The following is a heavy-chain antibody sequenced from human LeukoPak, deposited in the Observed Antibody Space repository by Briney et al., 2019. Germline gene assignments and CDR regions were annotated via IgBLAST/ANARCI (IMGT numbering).Heavy chain of an antibody. D-gene: IGHD6-19*01. CDR2: IIPISGTA. Sequence: SVKVSCKASGGTFSSYAISWVRQAPGQGLEWMGGIIPISGTANYAQNFQGRVTITADESTSTACMELSSLRSEDTAMYYCARDPYSSGWFFDYWGQGTLVTVSS. CDR3: ARDPYSSGWFFDY. V-gene: IGHV1-69*13. CDR1: GGTFSSYA. J-gene: IGHJ4*02.